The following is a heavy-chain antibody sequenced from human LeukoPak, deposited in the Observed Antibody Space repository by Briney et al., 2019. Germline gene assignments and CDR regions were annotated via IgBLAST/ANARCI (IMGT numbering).Heavy chain of an antibody. Sequence: GGSLRLSCAASGFTFSSYAMHWVRQAPGKGLEYVSAISSNGGSTYYANSVKGRFTISRDNSKNTLYLQMGSLRAEDMAVYYCAATYYHDSSGYGLDYWGQGTLVTVSS. CDR2: ISSNGGST. D-gene: IGHD3-22*01. CDR1: GFTFSSYA. J-gene: IGHJ4*02. CDR3: AATYYHDSSGYGLDY. V-gene: IGHV3-64*01.